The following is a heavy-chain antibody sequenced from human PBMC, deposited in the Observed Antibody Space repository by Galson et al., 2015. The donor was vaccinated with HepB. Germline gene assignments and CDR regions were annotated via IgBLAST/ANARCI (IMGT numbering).Heavy chain of an antibody. J-gene: IGHJ5*02. CDR1: GYNFNTHG. CDR2: VNPRGDNT. CDR3: ARDRFADYAVKWFDP. D-gene: IGHD4-17*01. Sequence: SVKVSCKASGYNFNTHGISWIRQRPGQGLEWMGMVNPRGDNTTIAQKFQGRVTMTTGTSTATVYMELSSLTSDDAALYYCARDRFADYAVKWFDPWGQGTLVTVSS. V-gene: IGHV1-46*02.